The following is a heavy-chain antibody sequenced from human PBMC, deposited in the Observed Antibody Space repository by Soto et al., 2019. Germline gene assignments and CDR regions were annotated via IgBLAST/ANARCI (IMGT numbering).Heavy chain of an antibody. CDR1: GGSIGSYY. CDR3: ARSVDP. J-gene: IGHJ5*02. Sequence: SETLSLTCTVSGGSIGSYYWNWIRQPPGKGLEWIGYIYYSGSTNYNPSLKSRVTISVDTSKNQFSLKLSSVTAADTAVYYCARSVDPWGQGTLVTVSS. V-gene: IGHV4-59*12. CDR2: IYYSGST.